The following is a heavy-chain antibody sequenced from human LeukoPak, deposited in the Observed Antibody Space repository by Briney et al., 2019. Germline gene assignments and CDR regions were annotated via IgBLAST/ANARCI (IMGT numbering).Heavy chain of an antibody. J-gene: IGHJ4*02. CDR2: ISSSSSYI. V-gene: IGHV3-21*01. D-gene: IGHD6-19*01. Sequence: GGSLRLSCAASGFTFSSYSMNWVRQAPGKGLEWVSSISSSSSYIYYADSVKGRFTISRDNAKNSLYLQMNSLRAEDTAVYYCATVTPGSGWSPTHPPNYCRQGTLVTVCS. CDR3: ATVTPGSGWSPTHPPNY. CDR1: GFTFSSYS.